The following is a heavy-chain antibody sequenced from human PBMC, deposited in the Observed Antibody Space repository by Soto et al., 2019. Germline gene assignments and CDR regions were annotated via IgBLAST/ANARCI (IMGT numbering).Heavy chain of an antibody. Sequence: GGSLRLSCAASGFSFSHYGMNWVRQAPGKRPEWISYIGGTTSVIHYADSVQGRFTISRDNAKNSLFLQMNSLRDEDTAMYYCARDGPYESSGLDFDYWGQGILVTVSS. CDR2: IGGTTSVI. J-gene: IGHJ4*02. D-gene: IGHD3-22*01. CDR3: ARDGPYESSGLDFDY. CDR1: GFSFSHYG. V-gene: IGHV3-48*02.